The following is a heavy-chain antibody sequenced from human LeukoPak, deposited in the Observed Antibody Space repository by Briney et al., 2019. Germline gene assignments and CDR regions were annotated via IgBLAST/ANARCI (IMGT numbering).Heavy chain of an antibody. V-gene: IGHV4-4*07. CDR3: ARDRYSSSSEPFDY. D-gene: IGHD6-6*01. CDR1: GDSISTYY. J-gene: IGHJ4*02. CDR2: IYTSGST. Sequence: SETLSLTCTVSGDSISTYYWSWIRQPAGKGLEWIGRIYTSGSTNYNPSLKSRVTMSVDTSKNQFSLKLSSVTAADTAVYYCARDRYSSSSEPFDYWGQGTLVTVSS.